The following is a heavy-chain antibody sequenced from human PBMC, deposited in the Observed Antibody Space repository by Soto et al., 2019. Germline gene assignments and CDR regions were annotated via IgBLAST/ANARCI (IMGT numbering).Heavy chain of an antibody. Sequence: QVQLVQSGAEVKKPGSSVKVSCKASGGTFSSYAISWVRQAPGQGLEWMGGIIPIFGTANYAQKFQGRVTITADKSPSTAYMELSSLGSEDTAVYYCARGGTYGSGSYLAPLYYYYGMDVWGQGTTVTVSS. CDR2: IIPIFGTA. D-gene: IGHD3-10*01. J-gene: IGHJ6*02. CDR3: ARGGTYGSGSYLAPLYYYYGMDV. V-gene: IGHV1-69*06. CDR1: GGTFSSYA.